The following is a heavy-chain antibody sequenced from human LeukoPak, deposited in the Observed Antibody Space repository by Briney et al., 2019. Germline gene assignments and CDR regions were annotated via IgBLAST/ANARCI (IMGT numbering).Heavy chain of an antibody. J-gene: IGHJ4*02. V-gene: IGHV1-18*01. CDR2: ISAYNGNT. Sequence: ASVKVSCKASGYTFTSYGISWVRQAPGQGLEWMGWISAYNGNTNYAQKLQGRVTMTTDTSTSTAYMELRSLRSDDTAVYYCARDHIPDIVVVPAATLPSYWGQGTLVTVSS. CDR3: ARDHIPDIVVVPAATLPSY. CDR1: GYTFTSYG. D-gene: IGHD2-2*01.